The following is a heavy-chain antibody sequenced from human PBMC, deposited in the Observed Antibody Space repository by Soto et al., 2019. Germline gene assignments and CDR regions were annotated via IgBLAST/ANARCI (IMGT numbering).Heavy chain of an antibody. V-gene: IGHV4-31*03. CDR3: AREVVVPHGNWFDH. J-gene: IGHJ5*02. Sequence: SETLSLTCTVSGDSISSAVNYWSWIRQQPGKGLEWIGYFYHTGSTYYNPSLKSRVTISVDTSNNRFSLKLSSVTAADTAVYYCAREVVVPHGNWFDHWGQGTLVTASS. CDR2: FYHTGST. CDR1: GDSISSAVNY. D-gene: IGHD2-2*01.